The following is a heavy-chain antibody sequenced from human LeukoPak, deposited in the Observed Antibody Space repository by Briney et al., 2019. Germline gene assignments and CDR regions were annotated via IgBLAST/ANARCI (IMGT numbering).Heavy chain of an antibody. J-gene: IGHJ4*02. Sequence: GGSLGLSCAASGFTFSIFGIHWVRQAPGKGLEWVAAISPDGNREYYTESVKGRFTVSRDNSNNMIYLQINSLRGDDSAVYYCAKINNVDDFWGQGTLVTVSS. CDR2: ISPDGNRE. CDR1: GFTFSIFG. V-gene: IGHV3-30*18. CDR3: AKINNVDDF. D-gene: IGHD1/OR15-1a*01.